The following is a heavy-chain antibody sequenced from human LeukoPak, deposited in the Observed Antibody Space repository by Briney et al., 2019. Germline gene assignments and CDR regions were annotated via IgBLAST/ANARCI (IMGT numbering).Heavy chain of an antibody. V-gene: IGHV4-34*01. D-gene: IGHD3-22*01. CDR1: GGSFSGYY. J-gene: IGHJ4*02. CDR2: INHSGST. Sequence: SETLSLTCAVYGGSFSGYYWSWVRQPPGKGLEWIGEINHSGSTNYNPSIKSRVTISVDKSKNKFSLKLSSVTAEDTAVYYCARGRGYYYDSSGYYPNWGQGTLVTVSS. CDR3: ARGRGYYYDSSGYYPN.